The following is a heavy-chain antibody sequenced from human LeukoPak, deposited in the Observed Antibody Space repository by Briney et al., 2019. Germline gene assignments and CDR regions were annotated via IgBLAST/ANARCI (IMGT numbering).Heavy chain of an antibody. CDR1: GDSISSTTYY. V-gene: IGHV4-39*02. Sequence: SETLSLTCTVSGDSISSTTYYWAWIRQPPGKGLEWIGNIYFTGTTFYNPSLKSRVIMSIGTSKNHFSLDLNSLTAADMAVYYCARGLYDGGSWFHFDSWGQGTLVTVSS. CDR2: IYFTGTT. J-gene: IGHJ4*02. D-gene: IGHD6-13*01. CDR3: ARGLYDGGSWFHFDS.